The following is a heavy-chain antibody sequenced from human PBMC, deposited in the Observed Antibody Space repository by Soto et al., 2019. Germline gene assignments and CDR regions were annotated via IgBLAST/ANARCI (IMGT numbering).Heavy chain of an antibody. Sequence: EVQLVESGGGLVQPGGSLRLSCAASGFTFSSYSMNWVRQAPGKGLEWVSYISSSSSTIYYADSVKGRFTISRDSAKNSLYLQMNSLRDEDTAVYYCARDRGGSYLGNWFDPWGQGTLVTVSS. V-gene: IGHV3-48*02. CDR1: GFTFSSYS. D-gene: IGHD1-26*01. CDR2: ISSSSSTI. CDR3: ARDRGGSYLGNWFDP. J-gene: IGHJ5*02.